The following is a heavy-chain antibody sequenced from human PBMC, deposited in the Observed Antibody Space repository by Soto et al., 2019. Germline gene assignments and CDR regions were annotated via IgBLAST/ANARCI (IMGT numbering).Heavy chain of an antibody. CDR2: IYYTGST. Sequence: SETLSLTCTVSSGSMPHNYGTWFRQPPGKGLERIGYIYYTGSTSYNPSLKSRVTISIDTSKNQFSLKLTSVTTADTAVYYCARGGWSVDYWGQGILVTVS. V-gene: IGHV4-59*01. J-gene: IGHJ4*01. CDR1: SGSMPHNY. CDR3: ARGGWSVDY. D-gene: IGHD2-15*01.